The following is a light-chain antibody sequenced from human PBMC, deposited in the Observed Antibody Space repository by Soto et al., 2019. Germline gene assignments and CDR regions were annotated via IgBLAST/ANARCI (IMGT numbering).Light chain of an antibody. V-gene: IGKV1-33*01. CDR2: DAS. Sequence: DLQLTQSPSSLSASVGDRVTITCQASQDISNHLNWYQQKPGKAPNLLIYDASDLETGVPSRFSGGGSGTFFSFTINSLQPEDIATYYCQKHDGVPLFGPGTKVEI. CDR3: QKHDGVPL. CDR1: QDISNH. J-gene: IGKJ3*01.